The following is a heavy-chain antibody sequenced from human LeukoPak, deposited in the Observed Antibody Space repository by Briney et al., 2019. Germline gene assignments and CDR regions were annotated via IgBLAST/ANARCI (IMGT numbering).Heavy chain of an antibody. CDR1: GFTSSSYA. D-gene: IGHD3-22*01. J-gene: IGHJ5*02. V-gene: IGHV3-23*01. CDR3: AKDSLVSVYYYDSSGYYH. Sequence: GGSLRLSCAASGFTSSSYAMSWVRQAPGKGLEWVSAISGSGGSTYYADSVKGRFTISRDNSKNTLYLQMNSLRAEDTAVYYCAKDSLVSVYYYDSSGYYHWGQGTLVTVSS. CDR2: ISGSGGST.